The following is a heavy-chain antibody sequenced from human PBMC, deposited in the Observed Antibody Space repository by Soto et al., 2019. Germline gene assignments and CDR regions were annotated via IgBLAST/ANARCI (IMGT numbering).Heavy chain of an antibody. CDR1: GGSISSGGYY. Sequence: SETLSLTCTVSGGSISSGGYYWSWIRQHPGKGLEWIGYIYYSGSTYYNPSLKSRVTISVDTSKNQFSLKLSSVTAADTAVYYCAREVVVAARYFDYWGQGTLVTVSS. D-gene: IGHD2-15*01. V-gene: IGHV4-31*03. CDR3: AREVVVAARYFDY. CDR2: IYYSGST. J-gene: IGHJ4*02.